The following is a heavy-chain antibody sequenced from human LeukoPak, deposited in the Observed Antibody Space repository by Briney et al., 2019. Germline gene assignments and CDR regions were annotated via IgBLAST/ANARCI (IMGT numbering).Heavy chain of an antibody. V-gene: IGHV3-30-3*01. J-gene: IGHJ3*02. CDR3: ARDPDNYYDSSGTAAFDI. Sequence: SGGSLRLSCAASGFTFSSYAMHWVRQAPGKGVEWVAVISYDGSNKYYADSVKGRFTISRDNSKNTLYLQMNSLRAEDTAVYYCARDPDNYYDSSGTAAFDIWGQGTMVTVSS. CDR1: GFTFSSYA. D-gene: IGHD3-22*01. CDR2: ISYDGSNK.